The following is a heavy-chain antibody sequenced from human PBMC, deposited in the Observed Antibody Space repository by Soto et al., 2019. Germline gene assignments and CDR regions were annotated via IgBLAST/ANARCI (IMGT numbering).Heavy chain of an antibody. Sequence: SETLSLTCTVSGGSISSGDYYWSWIRQPPGKGLEWIGYIYYSGSTYYNPSLKSRVTISVDTSKNQFSLKLSSVTAADTAVYYCARGVYSSSLGGWCAFDIWGQGTMVTVSS. CDR1: GGSISSGDYY. V-gene: IGHV4-30-4*01. CDR2: IYYSGST. CDR3: ARGVYSSSLGGWCAFDI. D-gene: IGHD6-6*01. J-gene: IGHJ3*02.